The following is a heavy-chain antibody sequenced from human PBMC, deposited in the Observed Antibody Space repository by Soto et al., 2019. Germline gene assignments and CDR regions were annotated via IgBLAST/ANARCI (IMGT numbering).Heavy chain of an antibody. CDR2: IYYSGST. CDR3: ARDSGDSSGYYSPFAY. V-gene: IGHV4-59*01. D-gene: IGHD3-22*01. CDR1: GGSISSYY. J-gene: IGHJ4*02. Sequence: QVQLQESGPGLVKPSETLSLTCTVSGGSISSYYWSWIRQPPGKGLEWIGYIYYSGSTNYNPSIKSRVTLSVDTSKNQFSLKLSSVTAADTAVYYCARDSGDSSGYYSPFAYWGQGTLVTVSS.